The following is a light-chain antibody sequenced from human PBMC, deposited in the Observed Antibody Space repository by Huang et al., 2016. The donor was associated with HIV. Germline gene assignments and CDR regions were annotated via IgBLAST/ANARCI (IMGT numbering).Light chain of an antibody. CDR3: QQYDIHPLT. CDR1: QDINNF. J-gene: IGKJ3*01. Sequence: IRMTPSPSSLSASTGDRVTITCRANQDINNFLAWYQQRPGSVPKLLIYAASTLQSGGPARISGNGSGTDFTLTIGCLHSEDVATYYCQQYDIHPLTFGPGTRVDIK. CDR2: AAS. V-gene: IGKV1-8*01.